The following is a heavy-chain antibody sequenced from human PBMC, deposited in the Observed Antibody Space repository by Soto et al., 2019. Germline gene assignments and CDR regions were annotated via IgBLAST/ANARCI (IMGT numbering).Heavy chain of an antibody. CDR3: AKDTTEITMVRGVVGRYYYYYYMDV. CDR1: GFTFSNAW. CDR2: IKSKTDGGTT. J-gene: IGHJ6*03. Sequence: GGSLRLSCAASGFTFSNAWMSWVRQAPGKGLEWVGRIKSKTDGGTTDYAAPVKGRFTISRDNSKNTLYLQMNSLRAEDTAVYYCAKDTTEITMVRGVVGRYYYYYYMDVWGKGTTVTVSS. D-gene: IGHD3-10*01. V-gene: IGHV3-15*01.